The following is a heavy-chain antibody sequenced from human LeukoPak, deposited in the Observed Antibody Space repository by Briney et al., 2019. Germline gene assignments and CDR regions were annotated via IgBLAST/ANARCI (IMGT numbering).Heavy chain of an antibody. CDR1: GFTFSSYW. D-gene: IGHD1-26*01. Sequence: GGSLRLSCAASGFTFSSYWMSWVRQAPGKGLKWVANIKQDGSEKYYVDSVKGRFTISRDNAKNSLYLQMSGLRVEDTALYYCARIIVGATGIDYWGQGTLVSVSS. CDR3: ARIIVGATGIDY. CDR2: IKQDGSEK. V-gene: IGHV3-7*01. J-gene: IGHJ4*02.